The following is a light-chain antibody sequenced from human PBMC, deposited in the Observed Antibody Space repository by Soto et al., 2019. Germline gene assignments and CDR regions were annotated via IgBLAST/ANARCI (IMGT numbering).Light chain of an antibody. CDR2: WAS. CDR1: QRVLYNYNNKND. V-gene: IGKV4-1*01. Sequence: DIVMTQSPDSLAVSLGEETNINCNSSQRVLYNYNNKNDLAWYQHRTGQTPKLLLYWASARESGVPGRFSGSGCETDFTLTMSSLQAEDVAVYYCQLYYLIWTFGQGTRV. J-gene: IGKJ1*01. CDR3: QLYYLIWT.